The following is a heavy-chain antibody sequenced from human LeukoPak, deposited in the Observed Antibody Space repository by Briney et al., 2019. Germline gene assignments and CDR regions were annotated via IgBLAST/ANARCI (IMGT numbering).Heavy chain of an antibody. J-gene: IGHJ1*01. CDR3: ARGSEDIVVVPAASAKYFQH. CDR1: GGTFSSYA. CDR2: IIPIFGTA. Sequence: SVKVSCKASGGTFSSYAISWVRQAPGQGLEWMGGIIPIFGTANYAQKFQGRVTITADETTSTAYMELSSLRSEDTAVYYCARGSEDIVVVPAASAKYFQHWGQGTLVTVSS. V-gene: IGHV1-69*01. D-gene: IGHD2-2*01.